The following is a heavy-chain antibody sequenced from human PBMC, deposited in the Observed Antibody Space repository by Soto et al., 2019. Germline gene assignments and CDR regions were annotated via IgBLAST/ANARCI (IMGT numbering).Heavy chain of an antibody. Sequence: WETLSLTCTVSGGSVRSGSYYWSWVRQPPGKGLEWIGYIYYSGSTNYNPSLKRRVTISVDTSKNQFSLKLSSVTAADTAVYYCARVRGYYDSSGYSTYPHYWGQGTLVTVSS. CDR3: ARVRGYYDSSGYSTYPHY. V-gene: IGHV4-61*01. CDR2: IYYSGST. J-gene: IGHJ4*02. CDR1: GGSVRSGSYY. D-gene: IGHD3-22*01.